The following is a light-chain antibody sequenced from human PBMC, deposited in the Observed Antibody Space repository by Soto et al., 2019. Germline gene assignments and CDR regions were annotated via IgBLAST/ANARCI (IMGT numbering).Light chain of an antibody. CDR1: NSDVGGYNY. J-gene: IGLJ1*01. CDR3: SSYTSISNPYV. CDR2: EVS. V-gene: IGLV2-14*01. Sequence: QSVLTQPASVSGSPGQSITISCTGTNSDVGGYNYVSWYQQHPGKAPELMIYEVSHRPSGVSNRFSGSKSDNTASLTISGLHAEDDADYYCSSYTSISNPYVFGTGTKVTVL.